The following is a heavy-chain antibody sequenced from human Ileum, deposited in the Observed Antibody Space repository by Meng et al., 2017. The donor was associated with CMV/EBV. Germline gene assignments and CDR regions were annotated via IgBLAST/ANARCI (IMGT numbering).Heavy chain of an antibody. D-gene: IGHD3-22*01. Sequence: VSGGSISRDNWWTWVRQTPGKGLEWIGEVYRGGNAMYNPSLQSRLTISVDDSTNQVSLRLRSVTAADTAMYYCTTGSAYSPPGQFHQWGQGTLVTVSS. CDR3: TTGSAYSPPGQFHQ. CDR1: GGSISRDNW. V-gene: IGHV4-4*02. J-gene: IGHJ4*02. CDR2: VYRGGNA.